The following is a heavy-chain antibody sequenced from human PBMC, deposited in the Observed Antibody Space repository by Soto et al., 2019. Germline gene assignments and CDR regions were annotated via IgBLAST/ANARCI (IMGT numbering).Heavy chain of an antibody. Sequence: GGSLRLSCAASGFTFSSYAMSWVRQAPGKGLEWVSAISGSGGSTYYADSVKGRFTISRDNSKNTLYLQMNSLRAEDTAVYYCAKFVILTPYYYYYGMDVWGQGTTVTVSS. CDR3: AKFVILTPYYYYYGMDV. CDR1: GFTFSSYA. J-gene: IGHJ6*02. CDR2: ISGSGGST. V-gene: IGHV3-23*01.